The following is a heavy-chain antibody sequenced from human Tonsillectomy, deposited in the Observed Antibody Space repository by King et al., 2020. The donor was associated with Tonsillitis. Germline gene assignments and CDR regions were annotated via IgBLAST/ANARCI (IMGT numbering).Heavy chain of an antibody. D-gene: IGHD2-2*03. V-gene: IGHV3-48*02. CDR2: ITSSSSTI. Sequence: VQLVESGGGLVQPGGSLRLSCAASGFTFSSYSINWVRQAPGKGLEWVSYITSSSSTIYYADSVKGRFTISRDNAKNSLYLQMNSLRDEDTAVYYCARDGYCSSTSCYFGISDVWGQGTTVTVSS. CDR3: ARDGYCSSTSCYFGISDV. J-gene: IGHJ6*02. CDR1: GFTFSSYS.